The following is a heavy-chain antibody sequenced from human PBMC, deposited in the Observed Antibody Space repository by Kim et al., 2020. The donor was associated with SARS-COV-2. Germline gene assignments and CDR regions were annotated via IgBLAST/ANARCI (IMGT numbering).Heavy chain of an antibody. CDR3: ARGWLRSGFNS. CDR2: TFYNSRWYN. V-gene: IGHV6-1*01. CDR1: WDSVSINSAA. D-gene: IGHD5-12*01. Sequence: SQTLSLTCAISWDSVSINSAAWNWLRQSPSRGLEWLVMTFYNSRWYNDYAVSVKSRIIINPDTSKNQFSLQLNSVTPEDTAVYYCARGWLRSGFNSWGQGTLLTVSS. J-gene: IGHJ5*01.